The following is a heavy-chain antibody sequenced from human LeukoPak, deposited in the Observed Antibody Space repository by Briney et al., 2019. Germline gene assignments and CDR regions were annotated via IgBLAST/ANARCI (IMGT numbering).Heavy chain of an antibody. CDR3: ARSYYYDSSGYYYYPKKPYYYYGMDV. D-gene: IGHD3-22*01. CDR1: GFTFSSYS. J-gene: IGHJ6*02. Sequence: GGSLRLSCAASGFTFSSYSMTWVRQAPEKGLEWVSSISSSSSYIYYADSVKGRFTISRDNAKNSLYLQMNSLRAEDTAVYYCARSYYYDSSGYYYYPKKPYYYYGMDVWGQGTTVTVSS. V-gene: IGHV3-21*01. CDR2: ISSSSSYI.